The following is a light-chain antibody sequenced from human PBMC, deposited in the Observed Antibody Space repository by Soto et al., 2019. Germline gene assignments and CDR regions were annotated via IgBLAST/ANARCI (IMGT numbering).Light chain of an antibody. J-gene: IGKJ4*01. CDR2: DAS. V-gene: IGKV3-20*01. CDR1: QSVGSN. Sequence: EIILTQSPVTLSVSPGERASLSCRASQSVGSNLAWYQQKPGQAPRLLIYDASSRATGIPDRFSGGGSGTDFTLTISRLEPEDFAVYYCQQFSSYPLTFGGGTKVDIK. CDR3: QQFSSYPLT.